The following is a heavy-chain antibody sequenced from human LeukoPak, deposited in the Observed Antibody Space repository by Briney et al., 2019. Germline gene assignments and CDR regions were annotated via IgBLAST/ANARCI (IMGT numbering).Heavy chain of an antibody. CDR1: GFTFSSYG. D-gene: IGHD3-10*01. J-gene: IGHJ4*02. CDR2: IWYDGSNK. V-gene: IGHV3-33*01. CDR3: ARGGSGLLWFGAPPYYFDY. Sequence: PGRSLRLSCAASGFTFSSYGMHWVRQAPGKGLEWVAVIWYDGSNKYYADSVKGRFTISRDNSKNTLYLQMNSLRAEDTAVYYCARGGSGLLWFGAPPYYFDYWGQGTLVTVSS.